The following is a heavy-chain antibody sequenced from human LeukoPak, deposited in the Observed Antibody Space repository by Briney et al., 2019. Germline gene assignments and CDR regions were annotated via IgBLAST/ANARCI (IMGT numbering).Heavy chain of an antibody. CDR2: IRYDGSNK. J-gene: IGHJ4*02. Sequence: PGGSLRLSCAASGFTFSSYGMHWVRQAPGKGLEWVAFIRYDGSNKYYADSVKGRFTISRDNAKNSLYLQMNSLRAEDTGVYYCAREHPYYYDSSGTALMAEIKYYFDYWGQGTLVTVSS. CDR3: AREHPYYYDSSGTALMAEIKYYFDY. D-gene: IGHD3-22*01. V-gene: IGHV3-30*02. CDR1: GFTFSSYG.